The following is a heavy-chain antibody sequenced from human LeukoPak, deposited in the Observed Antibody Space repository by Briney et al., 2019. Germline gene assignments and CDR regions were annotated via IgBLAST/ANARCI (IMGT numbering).Heavy chain of an antibody. D-gene: IGHD3-22*01. CDR3: ARGCYDSSGYYWGEGNYYFDY. CDR2: IKQDGSEK. Sequence: GGSLRLSCAASGFTFSSYSMNWVRQAPGKGLEWVANIKQDGSEKYYVDSVKGRFTISRDNAKNSLYLQMNSLRAEDTAVYYCARGCYDSSGYYWGEGNYYFDYWGQGTLVTVSS. CDR1: GFTFSSYS. V-gene: IGHV3-7*01. J-gene: IGHJ4*02.